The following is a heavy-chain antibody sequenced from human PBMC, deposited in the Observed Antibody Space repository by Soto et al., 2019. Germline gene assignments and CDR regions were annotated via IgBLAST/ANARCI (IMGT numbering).Heavy chain of an antibody. D-gene: IGHD3-16*01. CDR3: ARDRRGHYYYYCLDV. V-gene: IGHV3-21*01. CDR2: ISSSSSYI. Sequence: EVQLVESGGGLVKPGGSLRLSCAASGFTFSSYSMNWVRQAPGKGLEWVSSISSSSSYIYYAASVKGRFTISRDTAKNSLYLQMNSLRAEYTSVYYCARDRRGHYYYYCLDVCGQGTTVTVSS. J-gene: IGHJ6*02. CDR1: GFTFSSYS.